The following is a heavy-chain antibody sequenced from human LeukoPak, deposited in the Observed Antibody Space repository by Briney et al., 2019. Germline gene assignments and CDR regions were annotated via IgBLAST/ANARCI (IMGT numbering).Heavy chain of an antibody. CDR1: GGSISSYY. CDR2: IYYSGST. D-gene: IGHD6-19*01. CDR3: ARDEGSGWYYFDY. Sequence: SETLSLTSTVSGGSISSYYWSWIRQPPGKGLEWIGYIYYSGSTNYNPSLKSRVTISVDTSKNQFSLKLTSVTAADTAVYYCARDEGSGWYYFDYWGQGTLVTVSS. J-gene: IGHJ4*02. V-gene: IGHV4-59*01.